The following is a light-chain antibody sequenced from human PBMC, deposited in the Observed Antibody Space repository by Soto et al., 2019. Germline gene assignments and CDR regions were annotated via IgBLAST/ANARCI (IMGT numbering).Light chain of an antibody. CDR1: SSDIGGYNY. Sequence: QSVLTQPPSASGSPGQSVTISCTGTSSDIGGYNYVSWYQQHPGKAPKLMIYEVTKRPSGVSNRFSGSKSGNTASLTISGLQAEDEADYYCCSYAGSYTFVFGTGTKVPVL. CDR3: CSYAGSYTFV. V-gene: IGLV2-8*01. CDR2: EVT. J-gene: IGLJ1*01.